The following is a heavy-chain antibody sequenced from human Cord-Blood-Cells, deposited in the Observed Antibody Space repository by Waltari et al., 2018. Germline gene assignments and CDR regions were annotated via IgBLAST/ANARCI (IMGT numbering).Heavy chain of an antibody. Sequence: QVQLVQSGAEVKKPGASVMVSCKASGYTFTSYAMHWVRQAPGQRLEWMGWINAGNGNTKYSQKFKGRVTITRDTSASTAYMELSSLRSEDTAVYYCARACSGGSCYSSHTFDYWGQGTLVTVSS. V-gene: IGHV1-3*01. J-gene: IGHJ4*02. CDR3: ARACSGGSCYSSHTFDY. CDR2: INAGNGNT. CDR1: GYTFTSYA. D-gene: IGHD2-15*01.